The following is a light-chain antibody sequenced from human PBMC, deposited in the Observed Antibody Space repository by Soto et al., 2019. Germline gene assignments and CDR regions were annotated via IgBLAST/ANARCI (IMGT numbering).Light chain of an antibody. V-gene: IGKV3D-15*01. J-gene: IGKJ5*01. CDR1: QSVSSN. CDR3: QQYNNWPPIT. CDR2: GAS. Sequence: EIAMTESAATLSVSPGETATLSCRASQSVSSNLAWYQQKPGQAPRLIIYGASTRATGIPARFSGSGSGTEFTPTISSLQSEDFAVYYCQQYNNWPPITCGQGTRLEIK.